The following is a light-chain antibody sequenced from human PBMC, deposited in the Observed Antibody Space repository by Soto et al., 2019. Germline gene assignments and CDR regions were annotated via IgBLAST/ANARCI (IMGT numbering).Light chain of an antibody. J-gene: IGKJ4*01. CDR3: HRHETYPLA. V-gene: IGKV1-5*03. Sequence: TQMTQSPSTLSASVGDSVSITCRASRDIGTWLAWFQQKPGRAPNLLIYRASTLARGVPSRFSGSGSGTEFTLTISSQQPDDFATYYCHRHETYPLAFGGGTKVDI. CDR1: RDIGTW. CDR2: RAS.